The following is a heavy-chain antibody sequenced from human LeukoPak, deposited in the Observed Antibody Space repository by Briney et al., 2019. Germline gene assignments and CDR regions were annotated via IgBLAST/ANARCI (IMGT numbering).Heavy chain of an antibody. CDR1: EFTFGNFA. V-gene: IGHV3-23*01. D-gene: IGHD3-16*01. J-gene: IGHJ3*01. Sequence: GGSLRLSCAASEFTFGNFAMSWVRQAPGKGLEWVSYIRGGGAGALYADSVKGRFTVSRDNSRSTLYLQMNSLRVEDTAVYCAKCAQSYGNDAFDLWGPGTMVTVSS. CDR2: IRGGGAGA. CDR3: KCAQSYGNDAFDL.